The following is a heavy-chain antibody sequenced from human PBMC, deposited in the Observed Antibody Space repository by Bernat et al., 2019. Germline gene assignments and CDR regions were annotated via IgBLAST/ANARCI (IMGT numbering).Heavy chain of an antibody. CDR3: AGPVRASGHAFGY. V-gene: IGHV4-39*01. CDR1: GGSISSSSYY. D-gene: IGHD3-10*01. J-gene: IGHJ4*02. Sequence: QLQLQESGPGLVKPSETLSLTCTVSGGSISSSSYYWGWIRQPPGKGLEWIGSIYYSGSTYYNPSLKSRVTISVATSKNQFSMKLSSVTGAETAVDYCAGPVRASGHAFGYWGEGTMVTVSS. CDR2: IYYSGST.